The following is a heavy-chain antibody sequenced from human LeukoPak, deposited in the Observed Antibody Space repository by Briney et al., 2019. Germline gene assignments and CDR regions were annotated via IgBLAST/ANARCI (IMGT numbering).Heavy chain of an antibody. J-gene: IGHJ5*02. Sequence: ASVKVSCKASGYTFTERGISWMRHVPGQGLKWMGWISATSGNTYYAQTFQDRVTMTTDASTSTAYRELRNLTTDDTAVYYCGKGSTGWSRDPWGQGTLVTVSS. CDR1: GYTFTERG. V-gene: IGHV1-18*01. CDR3: GKGSTGWSRDP. CDR2: ISATSGNT. D-gene: IGHD6-19*01.